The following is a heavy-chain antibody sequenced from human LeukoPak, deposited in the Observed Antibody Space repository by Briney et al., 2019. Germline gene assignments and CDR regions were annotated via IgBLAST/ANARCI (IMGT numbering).Heavy chain of an antibody. D-gene: IGHD5-18*01. J-gene: IGHJ5*02. CDR1: GGTFSSYA. CDR2: IIPIFGTA. V-gene: IGHV1-69*06. CDR3: ATGEVRGYSYGIPWFDP. Sequence: SVKVSCKASGGTFSSYAISWVRQAPGQGLEWMGGIIPIFGTANYAQKFQGRVTITADKSTSTAYMELSSLRSEDTAVYYCATGEVRGYSYGIPWFDPWGQGTLVTVSS.